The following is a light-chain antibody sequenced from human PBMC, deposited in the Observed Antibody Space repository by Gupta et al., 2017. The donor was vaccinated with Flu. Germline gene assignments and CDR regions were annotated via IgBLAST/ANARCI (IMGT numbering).Light chain of an antibody. Sequence: PGDRATLACRASQSVSINLAWYQQKPGQAPRLLIYGAVHRAAGVPARVSGSGSGTEFTLTISSLQSEDFAVYYCEQYNNWPLFGPGTKVDI. V-gene: IGKV3-15*01. CDR1: QSVSIN. CDR2: GAV. J-gene: IGKJ3*01. CDR3: EQYNNWPL.